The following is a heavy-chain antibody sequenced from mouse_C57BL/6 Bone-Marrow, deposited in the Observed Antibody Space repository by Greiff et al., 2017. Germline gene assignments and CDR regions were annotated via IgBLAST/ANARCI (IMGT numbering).Heavy chain of an antibody. CDR3: ARWDYGSGKGWYFDV. J-gene: IGHJ1*03. CDR2: INPNYGST. Sequence: VQLQQSGPELVKPGASVKISCKASGYSFTDYNMNWVKQSHGKSLEWIGVINPNYGSTSSNQKFKGKATLTVDQSSSAAYMQLNSLTSEDSAVYYYARWDYGSGKGWYFDVWGTGTTVTVSS. D-gene: IGHD1-1*01. CDR1: GYSFTDYN. V-gene: IGHV1-39*01.